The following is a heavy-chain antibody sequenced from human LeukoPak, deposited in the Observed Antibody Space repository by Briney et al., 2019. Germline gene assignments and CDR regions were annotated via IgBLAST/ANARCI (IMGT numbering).Heavy chain of an antibody. J-gene: IGHJ4*02. V-gene: IGHV3-30*02. CDR1: GFTFSRYG. CDR2: VRYDGSNK. Sequence: QAGGSLRLSCAASGFTFSRYGMQWVGQAPGKGLEWVAFVRYDGSNKYYEDSVKGRFTISRDNTKNTLYLQINSLRADDTAACPCATGGAVYAKLVDYSGQGTLVTVSS. CDR3: ATGGAVYAKLVDY. D-gene: IGHD2-8*01.